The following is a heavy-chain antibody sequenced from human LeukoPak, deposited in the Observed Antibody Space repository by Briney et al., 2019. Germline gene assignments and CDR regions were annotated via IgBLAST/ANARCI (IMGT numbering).Heavy chain of an antibody. D-gene: IGHD3-3*01. CDR1: GNTFTNYY. V-gene: IGHV1-46*01. CDR2: INPSAGTT. Sequence: ASVKVSCKASGNTFTNYYMHWVRQAPGQGLEWMGIINPSAGTTTYAQKFQGRVTMTRDTSISTVHMELNILRSDDTAMYYCARVDFWSFPDALDIWGQGTVVTVSS. J-gene: IGHJ3*02. CDR3: ARVDFWSFPDALDI.